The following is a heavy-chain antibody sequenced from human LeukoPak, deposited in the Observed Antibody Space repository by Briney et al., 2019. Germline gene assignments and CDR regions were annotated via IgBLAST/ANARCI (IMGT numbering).Heavy chain of an antibody. CDR2: VSYTRVAT. CDR3: AKAFREFGTSSSYSSFDT. V-gene: IGHV3-23*01. CDR1: GVTFSSFY. J-gene: IGHJ3*02. D-gene: IGHD5-18*01. Sequence: GGSLRLSCAASGVTFSSFYRSWVRQAPVKGLEWVSGVSYTRVATYYADSVKGRFTISRDDSQNILYLQMNGLRAEDTAVYFCAKAFREFGTSSSYSSFDTWGQGTMVTVSS.